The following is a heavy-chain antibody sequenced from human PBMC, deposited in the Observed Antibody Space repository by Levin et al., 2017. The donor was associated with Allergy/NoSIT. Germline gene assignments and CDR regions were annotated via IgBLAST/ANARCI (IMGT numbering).Heavy chain of an antibody. Sequence: SETLSLKCTVSGDPISSSSYYWGWIRQPPGKGLEWIGSIYYSGNTYYNPSLKSRVTISVDTSKNQFSLKVSSVTAADTAVYYCARRAQWAYYYYMDVWGKGTTVTVSS. CDR1: GDPISSSSYY. CDR2: IYYSGNT. J-gene: IGHJ6*03. CDR3: ARRAQWAYYYYMDV. D-gene: IGHD6-19*01. V-gene: IGHV4-39*01.